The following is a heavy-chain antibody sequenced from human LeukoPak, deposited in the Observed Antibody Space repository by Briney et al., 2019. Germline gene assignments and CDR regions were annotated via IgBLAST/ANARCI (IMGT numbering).Heavy chain of an antibody. D-gene: IGHD5-24*01. J-gene: IGHJ4*02. Sequence: PSETLSLTCAVSGGSISSNSYYWGWIRQPPGKGLEWIGSIYYSGSTYYNPSLKSRVTISVDTSKNQCSLKLSSVTAADTAVYYRARSRGWLQSHPLGYWGQGTLVTVSS. CDR3: ARSRGWLQSHPLGY. CDR2: IYYSGST. V-gene: IGHV4-39*01. CDR1: GGSISSNSYY.